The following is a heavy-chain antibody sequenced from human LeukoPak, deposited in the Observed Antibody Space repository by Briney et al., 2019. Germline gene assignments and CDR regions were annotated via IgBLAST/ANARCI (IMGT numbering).Heavy chain of an antibody. CDR1: GFTVSSNY. D-gene: IGHD4-17*01. V-gene: IGHV3-21*01. CDR2: ISSSTSYI. J-gene: IGHJ4*02. CDR3: ARAGGSTVSHSDY. Sequence: GGSLRLSCAASGFTVSSNYMSWVRQPPGKGLEWVSSISSSTSYIYYADSVKGRFTISKDNAKNSLYLQMNSLRAEDTAVYYCARAGGSTVSHSDYWGQGTLVTVSS.